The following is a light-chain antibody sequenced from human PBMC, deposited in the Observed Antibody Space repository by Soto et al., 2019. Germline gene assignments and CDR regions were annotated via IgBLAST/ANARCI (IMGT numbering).Light chain of an antibody. CDR3: QQSYTTPRT. Sequence: DIQMTQSPSSLSASIGDSVTITCRASQTIIGYLNWYQQKPGKAPRLLINAASNLQSGVPSRFRGSGSETGFTLTITSLQPEDFATYYCQQSYTTPRTFGQGTKVEIQ. CDR2: AAS. V-gene: IGKV1-39*01. J-gene: IGKJ1*01. CDR1: QTIIGY.